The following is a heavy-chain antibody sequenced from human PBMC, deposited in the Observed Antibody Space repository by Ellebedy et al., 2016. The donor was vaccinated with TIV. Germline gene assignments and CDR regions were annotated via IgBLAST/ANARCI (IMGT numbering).Heavy chain of an antibody. Sequence: GGSLRLSXAASGFTFSSYAMSWVRQAPGKGLEWVSAISGSGGSIYYADSVKGRFTISRDNSKNTLYLQMNSLRAEDTAVYYCAKDRRYYYDSSGRLGYYGMDVWGQGTTVTVSS. CDR3: AKDRRYYYDSSGRLGYYGMDV. CDR1: GFTFSSYA. D-gene: IGHD3-22*01. J-gene: IGHJ6*02. V-gene: IGHV3-23*01. CDR2: ISGSGGSI.